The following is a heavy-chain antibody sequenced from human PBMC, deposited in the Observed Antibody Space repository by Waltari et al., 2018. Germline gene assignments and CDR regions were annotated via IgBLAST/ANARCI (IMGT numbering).Heavy chain of an antibody. CDR3: ARVPRRGDFDY. D-gene: IGHD3-16*01. Sequence: QVQLVQSGAEVKKPGASVKVSCKASGYTFTSHYFHWGRQDAGRGLEVVGITNPSGGSTSYAQMVQGRVTMTRDTSTSTGYMELSSLRSEDTAVYYCARVPRRGDFDYWGQGTLVTVSS. J-gene: IGHJ4*02. CDR2: TNPSGGST. CDR1: GYTFTSHY. V-gene: IGHV1-46*01.